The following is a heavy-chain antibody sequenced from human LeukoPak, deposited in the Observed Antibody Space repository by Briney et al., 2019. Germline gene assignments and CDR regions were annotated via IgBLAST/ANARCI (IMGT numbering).Heavy chain of an antibody. CDR1: GGSISSYY. D-gene: IGHD6-6*01. Sequence: PSETLSLTCAVYGGSISSYYWSWIRQPPGKGLEWIGYIYYSGSTNYNPSLKSRVTISVDTSKNQFSLKLSSVTAADTAVYYCARGPSKRLDYWGQGTLVTVS. CDR2: IYYSGST. J-gene: IGHJ4*02. CDR3: ARGPSKRLDY. V-gene: IGHV4-59*01.